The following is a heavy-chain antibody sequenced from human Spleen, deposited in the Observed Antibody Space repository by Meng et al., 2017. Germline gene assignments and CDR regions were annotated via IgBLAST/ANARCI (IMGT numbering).Heavy chain of an antibody. CDR3: ARDEDISAAGKLFGDY. V-gene: IGHV5-51*01. J-gene: IGHJ4*02. D-gene: IGHD6-13*01. Sequence: GESLKISCRGSGYNFADYYIGWVRQTPGKGLEWMGIIYPDDSDTTYSPSFQGQVTMSADKSISTVYLQWASLKASDTAMYYCARDEDISAAGKLFGDYWGQGTLVTVSS. CDR1: GYNFADYY. CDR2: IYPDDSDT.